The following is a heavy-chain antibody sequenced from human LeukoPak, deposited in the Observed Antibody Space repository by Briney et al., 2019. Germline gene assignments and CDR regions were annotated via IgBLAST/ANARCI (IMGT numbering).Heavy chain of an antibody. J-gene: IGHJ4*02. CDR3: ARVRRGIAVANSDY. Sequence: GSVKVSCKASGYTVTGYYMHWVRQAPGQGLEWMGWINPNSGGTNDAQKFQGRVTMTRDTSISTAYMELSRLRSDDTAVYYCARVRRGIAVANSDYWGQGTLVTVSS. D-gene: IGHD6-19*01. V-gene: IGHV1-2*02. CDR2: INPNSGGT. CDR1: GYTVTGYY.